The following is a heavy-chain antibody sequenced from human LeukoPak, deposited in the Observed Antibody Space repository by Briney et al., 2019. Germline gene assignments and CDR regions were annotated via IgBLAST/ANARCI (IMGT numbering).Heavy chain of an antibody. CDR1: GGTFSSYA. CDR3: ASTDRGYSYGWDYYFDY. CDR2: IIPIFGTA. J-gene: IGHJ4*02. V-gene: IGHV1-69*13. Sequence: SVKVSCKASGGTFSSYAVSWVRQAPGQGLEWMGGIIPIFGTANYAQKFQGRVTITADESTSTAYMELSSLRSEDTAMYYCASTDRGYSYGWDYYFDYWGQGTLVTVSS. D-gene: IGHD5-18*01.